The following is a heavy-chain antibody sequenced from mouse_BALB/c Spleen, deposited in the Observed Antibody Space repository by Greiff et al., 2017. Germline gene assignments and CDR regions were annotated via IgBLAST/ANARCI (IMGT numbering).Heavy chain of an antibody. CDR1: GFSLTSYG. CDR2: IWRGGST. Sequence: QVHVKQSGPSLVQPSQSLSITCTVSGFSLTSYGVHWVRQSPGKGLEWLGVIWRGGSTDYNAAFMSRLSITKDNSKSQVFFKMNSLQADDTAIYYCAKNGVPFTTPAYWGQGTLVTVSA. CDR3: AKNGVPFTTPAY. D-gene: IGHD1-1*01. J-gene: IGHJ3*01. V-gene: IGHV2-5-1*01.